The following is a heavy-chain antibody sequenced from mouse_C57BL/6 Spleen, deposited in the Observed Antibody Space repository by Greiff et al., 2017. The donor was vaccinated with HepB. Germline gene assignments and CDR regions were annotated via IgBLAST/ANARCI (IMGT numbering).Heavy chain of an antibody. CDR3: ARGGLRGDWYFDV. D-gene: IGHD2-4*01. CDR1: GYTFTDYN. Sequence: EVQLQQSGPELVKPGASVKMSCKASGYTFTDYNMHWVKQSHGKSLEWIGYINPNNGGTSYNQKFKGKATLTVNKSSSTAYMQLRSLTSEDSAVYYCARGGLRGDWYFDVWGTGTTVTVSS. J-gene: IGHJ1*03. CDR2: INPNNGGT. V-gene: IGHV1-22*01.